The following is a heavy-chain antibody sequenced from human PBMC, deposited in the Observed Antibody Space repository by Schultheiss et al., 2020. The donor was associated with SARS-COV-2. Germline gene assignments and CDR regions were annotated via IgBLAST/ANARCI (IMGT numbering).Heavy chain of an antibody. CDR1: GYSISSGYY. V-gene: IGHV4-38-2*02. D-gene: IGHD6-25*01. Sequence: SETLSLTCAVSGYSISSGYYWGWIRQPPGKGLEWIGSIYHSGSTYYNPSLKSRVTISVDTSNNHFSLKLSSVTAEDTAVYYCAREVSSGWFDLWGQGTLVTVSS. J-gene: IGHJ5*02. CDR2: IYHSGST. CDR3: AREVSSGWFDL.